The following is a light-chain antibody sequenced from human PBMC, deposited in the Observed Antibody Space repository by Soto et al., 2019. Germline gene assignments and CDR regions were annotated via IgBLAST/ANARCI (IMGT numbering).Light chain of an antibody. CDR2: EVS. Sequence: QSALTQPASVSGSPGQSITISCTGTSSDVGGYNYVAWYQQHPGKVPRLMIYEVSNRPSGVSNCFSGSKSGRTASLTISGLQAEDEDDYYCISYTSSSTSYVFGTGTKLTVL. CDR1: SSDVGGYNY. V-gene: IGLV2-14*01. J-gene: IGLJ1*01. CDR3: ISYTSSSTSYV.